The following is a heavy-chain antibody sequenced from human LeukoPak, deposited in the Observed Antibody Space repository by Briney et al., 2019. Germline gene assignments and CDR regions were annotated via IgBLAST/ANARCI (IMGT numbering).Heavy chain of an antibody. Sequence: PGGSLRLSCAGSGFTITNYWIHWVRQAPGEGLEWVSRVNPDGSRTGYADSVKGRFTISRDNAKNTLYLQMNSLRAEDTAVYYCARDFDYGGGLWGQGTLVTVSS. CDR1: GFTITNYW. V-gene: IGHV3-74*01. CDR2: VNPDGSRT. CDR3: ARDFDYGGGL. J-gene: IGHJ4*02. D-gene: IGHD4-17*01.